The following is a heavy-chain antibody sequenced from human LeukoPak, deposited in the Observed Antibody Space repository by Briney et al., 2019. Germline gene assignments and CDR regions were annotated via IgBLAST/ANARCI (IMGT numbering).Heavy chain of an antibody. V-gene: IGHV3-53*01. CDR3: ARGVRRGYSSSWMDFDY. CDR1: GFTVSSNY. CDR2: IYSGGST. D-gene: IGHD6-13*01. Sequence: GGSLRLSCAASGFTVSSNYMSWVRQAPGKGLEWVSVIYSGGSTYYADSVKGRFTISRDNSKNTLYLQMNSLRAEDTAVYYCARGVRRGYSSSWMDFDYWAREPWSPSPQ. J-gene: IGHJ4*02.